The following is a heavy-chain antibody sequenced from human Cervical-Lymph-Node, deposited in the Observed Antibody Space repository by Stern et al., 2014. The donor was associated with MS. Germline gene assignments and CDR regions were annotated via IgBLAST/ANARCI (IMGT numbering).Heavy chain of an antibody. V-gene: IGHV1-2*02. CDR1: GYTFTAYY. J-gene: IGHJ4*02. Sequence: DQLVESGAEVNNPGASVKVSCKASGYTFTAYYLHWVRQAPGQGLEWMGWIIPSSGATNYAQNFQGRVTMTRDTSISTVYMELSSLTSDDTAVYYCARGGNYVFSYWGQGTLVTVSS. CDR2: IIPSSGAT. D-gene: IGHD3-16*01. CDR3: ARGGNYVFSY.